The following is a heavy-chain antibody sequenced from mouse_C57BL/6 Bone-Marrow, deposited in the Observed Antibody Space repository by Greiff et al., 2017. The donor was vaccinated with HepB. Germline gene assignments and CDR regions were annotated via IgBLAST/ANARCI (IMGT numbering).Heavy chain of an antibody. CDR3: AQPRGYYAMDY. CDR2: IYPGSGST. D-gene: IGHD6-1*01. Sequence: QVQLQQPGAELVKPGASVKMSCKASGYTFTSYWLTWVKQRPGQGLEWIGDIYPGSGSTNYNEKFKSKATLTVDTSSSTAYMQLSSLTSEDSAVYYCAQPRGYYAMDYWGQGTSVTVSS. CDR1: GYTFTSYW. V-gene: IGHV1-55*01. J-gene: IGHJ4*01.